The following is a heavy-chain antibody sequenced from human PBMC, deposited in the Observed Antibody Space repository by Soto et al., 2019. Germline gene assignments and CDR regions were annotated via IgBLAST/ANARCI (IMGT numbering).Heavy chain of an antibody. D-gene: IGHD2-2*03. V-gene: IGHV3-33*01. J-gene: IGHJ4*02. Sequence: PGGSLRLSCAASGSTFSSYGMHWVRQAPGKGLEWVAVIWYDGSNKYYADSVKGRFTISRDNSKNTLYLQMNSLRAEDTAVYYCARDLLDIVVVPAAPNGIAAAGGADYWGQGTLVTVSS. CDR2: IWYDGSNK. CDR3: ARDLLDIVVVPAAPNGIAAAGGADY. CDR1: GSTFSSYG.